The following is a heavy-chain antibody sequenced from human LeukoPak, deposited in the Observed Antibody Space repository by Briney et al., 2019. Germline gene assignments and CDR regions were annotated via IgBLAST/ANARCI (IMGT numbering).Heavy chain of an antibody. CDR3: ARVGYCSSTSCYAPYYYYGMDV. Sequence: PSETLSLTCTVSGGSISSYYWSWIRQPPGKGLEWIGYIYYSGSTNYNPSLKSRVTIPVDTSKNQFSLKLSSVTAADTAVYYCARVGYCSSTSCYAPYYYYGMDVWGQGTTVTVSS. CDR1: GGSISSYY. D-gene: IGHD2-2*01. J-gene: IGHJ6*02. V-gene: IGHV4-59*01. CDR2: IYYSGST.